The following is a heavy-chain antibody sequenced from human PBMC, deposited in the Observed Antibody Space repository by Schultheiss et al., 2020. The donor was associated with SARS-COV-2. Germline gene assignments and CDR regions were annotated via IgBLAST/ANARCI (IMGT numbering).Heavy chain of an antibody. D-gene: IGHD4/OR15-4a*01. J-gene: IGHJ6*02. V-gene: IGHV4-59*08. Sequence: SETLSLTCTVSGGSISSYYWSWIRQPPGKGLEWIGEINHSGSTNYNPSLKSRVTISVDTSKNQFSLKLSSVTAADTAVYYCARTIKNGMDVWGQGTTVTVSS. CDR2: INHSGST. CDR3: ARTIKNGMDV. CDR1: GGSISSYY.